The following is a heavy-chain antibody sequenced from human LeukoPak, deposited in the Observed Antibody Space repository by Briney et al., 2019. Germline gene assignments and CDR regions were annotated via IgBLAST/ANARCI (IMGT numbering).Heavy chain of an antibody. Sequence: GGSLRLSCAASGFTFSSYGMHWVRQAPGKGLEWVAVISYDGSNKYYADSVKGRFTISRDNSKNTLYLQMSSLRAEDTAVYYCAKDGGYSYATFDYRGQGTLVTVSS. V-gene: IGHV3-30*18. J-gene: IGHJ4*02. CDR3: AKDGGYSYATFDY. D-gene: IGHD5-18*01. CDR1: GFTFSSYG. CDR2: ISYDGSNK.